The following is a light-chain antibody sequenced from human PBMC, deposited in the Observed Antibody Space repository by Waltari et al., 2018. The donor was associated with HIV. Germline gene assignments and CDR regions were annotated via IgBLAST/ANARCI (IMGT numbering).Light chain of an antibody. J-gene: IGLJ1*01. V-gene: IGLV2-11*01. Sequence: QSALTQPHSVSGSPGQSLTISCTGPSSDVHTFVPWYQHHPGKPPKVIIYDGSKRPSGFPDRFSGSKSGNTAFLTISGLQAEDEADYHCCSHAGNLIFAFGTGTKVTVL. CDR3: CSHAGNLIFA. CDR2: DGS. CDR1: SSDVHTF.